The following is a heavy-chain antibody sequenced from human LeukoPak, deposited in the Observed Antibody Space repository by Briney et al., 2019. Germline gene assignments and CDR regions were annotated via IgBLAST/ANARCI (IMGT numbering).Heavy chain of an antibody. Sequence: GGSLRLSCAASGITFRSYGMHWVRQAPGKGLEWVAFIWYDGSNKYYADSVKGRFTISRDNSRNTLFLQMKRLRAEDTAVYYCATDRATQYFDYWGQGTLLSVSS. CDR1: GITFRSYG. J-gene: IGHJ4*02. CDR3: ATDRATQYFDY. V-gene: IGHV3-30*02. CDR2: IWYDGSNK. D-gene: IGHD2-15*01.